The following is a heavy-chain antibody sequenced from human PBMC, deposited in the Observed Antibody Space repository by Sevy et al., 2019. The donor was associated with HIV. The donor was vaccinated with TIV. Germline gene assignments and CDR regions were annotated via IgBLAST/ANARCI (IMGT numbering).Heavy chain of an antibody. V-gene: IGHV3-43*01. CDR3: AKDSSSSSDGYYYYGMDV. D-gene: IGHD6-6*01. Sequence: GGSLRLSCAASEFTFDDYTMHWVRQAPGKGLEWVSLISWDGGSTYYADSVKGRFTISRDNSKNSLYLQMNCLRTEDTALYYCAKDSSSSSDGYYYYGMDVWGQGTTVTVSS. J-gene: IGHJ6*02. CDR2: ISWDGGST. CDR1: EFTFDDYT.